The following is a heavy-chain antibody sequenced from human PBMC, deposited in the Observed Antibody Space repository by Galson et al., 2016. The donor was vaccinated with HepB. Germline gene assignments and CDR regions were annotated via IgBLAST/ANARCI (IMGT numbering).Heavy chain of an antibody. D-gene: IGHD4-17*01. Sequence: SVKVSCKASGYPFTAYYMHWVRQAPGQGLEWMGWINPNSGYTNFAQKFQGRLTMTRDTSITTVYMDLSALRSDDTAVYYCARGNKTDYGDPYYYYFMDVWGKGTTVTVSS. CDR2: INPNSGYT. CDR1: GYPFTAYY. V-gene: IGHV1-2*02. CDR3: ARGNKTDYGDPYYYYFMDV. J-gene: IGHJ6*03.